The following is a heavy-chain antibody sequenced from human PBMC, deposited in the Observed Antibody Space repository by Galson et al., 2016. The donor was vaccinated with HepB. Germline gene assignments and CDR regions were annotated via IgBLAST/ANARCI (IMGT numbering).Heavy chain of an antibody. J-gene: IGHJ6*02. Sequence: SLRLSCATSGFPFSLYWMTWVRQAPGKGLEWVANIKQGSSEKYYVDSVKGRFSISRDNAKKTLYLQMNSLRVEDTAVYYCAKDGGYQAAPSPYGMDVWGQGTTVTVSS. V-gene: IGHV3-7*03. CDR1: GFPFSLYW. CDR3: AKDGGYQAAPSPYGMDV. D-gene: IGHD3-16*01. CDR2: IKQGSSEK.